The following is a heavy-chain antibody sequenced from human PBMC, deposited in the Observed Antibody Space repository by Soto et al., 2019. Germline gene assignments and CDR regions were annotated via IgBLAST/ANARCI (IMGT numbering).Heavy chain of an antibody. Sequence: GXSVEVCYEVCGDGNACRSRRLLRHTPEKGLEWMGGFDPEDGETIYAQKFQGRVTMTEDTSTDTAYMELSSLRYEDTAVYYSATPLVATSPDALDIRAQGTILTV. J-gene: IGHJ3*02. CDR3: ATPLVATSPDALDI. CDR2: FDPEDGET. CDR1: GDGNACRS. D-gene: IGHD5-12*01. V-gene: IGHV1-24*01.